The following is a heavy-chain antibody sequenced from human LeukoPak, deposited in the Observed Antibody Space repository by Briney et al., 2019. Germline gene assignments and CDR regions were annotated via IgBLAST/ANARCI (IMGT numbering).Heavy chain of an antibody. Sequence: GGSLRLSCAVSGLTFNNYAMSWVRQAPGKGLEWVSGISGRGASKYYADSVKGRFTISRDNSKNTLYLQMDSLRAEDTAVYYCAKGVVVAPDVTPFDYWGQGTLVTVSS. CDR1: GLTFNNYA. CDR2: ISGRGASK. V-gene: IGHV3-23*01. J-gene: IGHJ4*02. CDR3: AKGVVVAPDVTPFDY. D-gene: IGHD2-2*01.